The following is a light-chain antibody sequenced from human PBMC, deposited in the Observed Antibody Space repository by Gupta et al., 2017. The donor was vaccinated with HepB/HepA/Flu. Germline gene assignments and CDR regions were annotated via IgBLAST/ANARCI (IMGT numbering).Light chain of an antibody. CDR2: GAS. Sequence: EIVMTQSPAPLSVSPGERATHSCRASQSVSSNLAWYQQKPGQAPRLLIYGASTRATGIPARFSGSGSGTEFTLTISSLQSEDFAVYYCQQYNNWPPLTFGGGTKVEIK. J-gene: IGKJ4*01. CDR3: QQYNNWPPLT. V-gene: IGKV3-15*01. CDR1: QSVSSN.